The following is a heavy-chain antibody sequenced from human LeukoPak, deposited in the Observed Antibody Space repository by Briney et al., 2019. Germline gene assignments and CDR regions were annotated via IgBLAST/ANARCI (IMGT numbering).Heavy chain of an antibody. D-gene: IGHD3-22*01. CDR2: ISSNGGST. CDR1: GFTFSSYA. J-gene: IGHJ4*02. V-gene: IGHV3-64D*06. CDR3: VKDRAYYYDSSGCFDY. Sequence: GGSLRLSCSASGFTFSSYAMHWVRQAPGKGLEYVSAISSNGGSTYYADSVKGRFTISRDNSKNTLYLQMSSLRAEDTAVYYCVKDRAYYYDSSGCFDYWGQGTLVTVSS.